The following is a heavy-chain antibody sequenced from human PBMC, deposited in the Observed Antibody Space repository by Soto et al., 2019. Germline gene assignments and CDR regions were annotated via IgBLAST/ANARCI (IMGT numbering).Heavy chain of an antibody. D-gene: IGHD1-1*01. Sequence: QVQLVQSGAEVKKPGSSVKVSCKASGGTFSSYAISWVRQAPGQGLEWMGGIIPIFGTANYAQKFQGRVTITADESTSTAYMELSSLRSEDTALYYCELTYNWNDVLSAFDIWGQGTMVTVSS. CDR3: ELTYNWNDVLSAFDI. CDR2: IIPIFGTA. CDR1: GGTFSSYA. V-gene: IGHV1-69*12. J-gene: IGHJ3*02.